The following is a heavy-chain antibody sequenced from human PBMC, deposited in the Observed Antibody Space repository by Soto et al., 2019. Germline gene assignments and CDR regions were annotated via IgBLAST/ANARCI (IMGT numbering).Heavy chain of an antibody. CDR1: GFTFSNAW. V-gene: IGHV3-15*01. CDR2: IKSKTDGGTT. CDR3: TTDNGWNYYYYGVDV. J-gene: IGHJ6*02. Sequence: PGGSLRLSCAASGFTFSNAWMSWVRQAPGKGLEWVGRIKSKTDGGTTDYAAPVKGRFTISRDDSKNTLYLQMNSLKTEDTAVYYCTTDNGWNYYYYGVDVWGQGTTVTVSS.